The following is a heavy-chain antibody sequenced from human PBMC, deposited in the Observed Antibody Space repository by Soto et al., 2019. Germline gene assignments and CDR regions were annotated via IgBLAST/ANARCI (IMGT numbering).Heavy chain of an antibody. Sequence: GESLKISCKSSGYSFTNYWIGWVRQMPGKGLEWMGIIYPGDSNTKYSPSFEGQVTISVDKSITTAYLQWGSLKASDTAMYYCTRAAALGEYGWFDPWGQGTLVTVSS. J-gene: IGHJ5*02. CDR3: TRAAALGEYGWFDP. CDR1: GYSFTNYW. D-gene: IGHD4-17*01. CDR2: IYPGDSNT. V-gene: IGHV5-51*01.